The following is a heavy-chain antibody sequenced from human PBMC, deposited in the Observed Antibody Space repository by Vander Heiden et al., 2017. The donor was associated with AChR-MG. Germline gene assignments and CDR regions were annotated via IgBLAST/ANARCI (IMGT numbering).Heavy chain of an antibody. CDR1: GGSFSGYY. D-gene: IGHD6-13*01. J-gene: IGHJ6*04. CDR3: ASPDSSSWGGMDV. V-gene: IGHV4-34*01. Sequence: QVQLQQWCAGQLNPSETLSLPCAVYGGSFSGYYWSWVRQPPGKGLEWIGEINHSGSTNYNPSLKSRVTISVDTSKNQFSLKLSSVTAADTAVYYCASPDSSSWGGMDVWGKGPTVTVSS. CDR2: INHSGST.